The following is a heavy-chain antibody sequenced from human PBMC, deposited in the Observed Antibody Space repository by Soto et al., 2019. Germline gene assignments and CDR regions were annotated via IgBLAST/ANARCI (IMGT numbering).Heavy chain of an antibody. CDR2: IRSKANSYAT. D-gene: IGHD3-10*01. CDR1: GFTFSGSA. J-gene: IGHJ4*02. CDR3: TIHQAITMVRGVEGGNY. Sequence: EVQLVESGGGLVQPGGSLKLSCAASGFTFSGSAMHWVRQASGKGLEWLGRIRSKANSYATAYAASVKGRFTISRDDSKNTAYLQMNSLKTEDTAVYYCTIHQAITMVRGVEGGNYWGQGTLVTVSS. V-gene: IGHV3-73*01.